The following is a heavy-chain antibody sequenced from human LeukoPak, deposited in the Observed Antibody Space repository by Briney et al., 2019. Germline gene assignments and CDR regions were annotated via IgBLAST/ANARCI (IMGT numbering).Heavy chain of an antibody. Sequence: SETLSLTCAVYGGPFSGYYWSWIRQPPGKGLEWIGEINHSGSTNYNPSLKSRVTISVDKSKNQFSLKLSSVTAADTAVYYCARRYGMDVWGQGTTVTVSS. CDR3: ARRYGMDV. V-gene: IGHV4-34*01. CDR2: INHSGST. J-gene: IGHJ6*02. CDR1: GGPFSGYY.